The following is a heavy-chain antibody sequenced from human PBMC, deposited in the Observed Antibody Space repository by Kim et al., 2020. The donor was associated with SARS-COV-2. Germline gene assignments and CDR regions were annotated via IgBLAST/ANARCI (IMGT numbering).Heavy chain of an antibody. CDR3: ARGRLGLFDY. V-gene: IGHV4-34*01. J-gene: IGHJ4*02. CDR2: INHSGST. D-gene: IGHD1-26*01. CDR1: GGSFSGYY. Sequence: SETLSLTCAVYGGSFSGYYWSWIRQPPGKGLEWIGEINHSGSTNYNPSLKSRVTISVDTSKNQFSLKLSSVTAADTAVYYCARGRLGLFDYWGQGTLVTVSS.